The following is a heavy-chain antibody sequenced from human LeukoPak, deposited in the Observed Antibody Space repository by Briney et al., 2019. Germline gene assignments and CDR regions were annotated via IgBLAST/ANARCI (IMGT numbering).Heavy chain of an antibody. CDR1: GGTFSSYA. D-gene: IGHD1-26*01. J-gene: IGHJ6*03. Sequence: ASVKVSCKASGGTFSSYAISWVRQAPGQGLEWMGGIIPIFGTANYAQKFQGRVTITADKSTSTAYMELSSLRSEDTAVYYCARRGSGATRGLYYYMDVWGKGTTVTVSS. CDR2: IIPIFGTA. V-gene: IGHV1-69*06. CDR3: ARRGSGATRGLYYYMDV.